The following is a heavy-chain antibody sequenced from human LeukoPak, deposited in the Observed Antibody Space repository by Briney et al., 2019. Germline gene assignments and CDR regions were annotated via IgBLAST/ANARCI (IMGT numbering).Heavy chain of an antibody. J-gene: IGHJ4*02. CDR3: ARDRVVGSGSYYDCLWY. V-gene: IGHV3-30-3*01. CDR2: ISYDGSNK. Sequence: GRSLRLSCAASGLTFSSYAMHWVRQAPGKGLEWVAVISYDGSNKYYADSVKGRFTISRDNSKNTLYLQMNSLRAEDTAAYYCARDRVVGSGSYYDCLWYWGQGTLVTVSS. CDR1: GLTFSSYA. D-gene: IGHD1-26*01.